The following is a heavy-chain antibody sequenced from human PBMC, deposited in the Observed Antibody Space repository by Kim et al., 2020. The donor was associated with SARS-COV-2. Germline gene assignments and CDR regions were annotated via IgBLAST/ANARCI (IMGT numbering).Heavy chain of an antibody. J-gene: IGHJ4*01. CDR1: GFIFSDHY. Sequence: GGSLRLSCAASGFIFSDHYMDWVRQSPGKGLEWVGRTRNRANSYTTEYAASVRGRFIISRDESENSLHLQMNSLKTEDTAVYYCARVITSGSYHFDYWG. V-gene: IGHV3-72*01. CDR3: ARVITSGSYHFDY. D-gene: IGHD1-26*01. CDR2: TRNRANSYTT.